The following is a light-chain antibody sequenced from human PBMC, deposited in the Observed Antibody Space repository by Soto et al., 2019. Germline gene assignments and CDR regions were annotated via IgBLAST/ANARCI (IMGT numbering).Light chain of an antibody. Sequence: EIVLTQSPATLSLSPGERATLSCRASQSISSYLAWYHQKPGQAPRLLIYDASNRATGIPARFSGSGSGTDFTLTISSLEPEDCAVYYCQLRSNWPPITFVQGTRLEIK. CDR2: DAS. CDR1: QSISSY. J-gene: IGKJ5*01. V-gene: IGKV3-11*01. CDR3: QLRSNWPPIT.